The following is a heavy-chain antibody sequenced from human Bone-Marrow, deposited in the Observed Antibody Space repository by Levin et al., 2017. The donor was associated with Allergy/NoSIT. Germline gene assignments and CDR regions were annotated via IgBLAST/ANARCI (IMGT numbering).Heavy chain of an antibody. Sequence: GESLKISCAASGFTFSGYDMHWVRQAPGKGLEWVSAIGTAGDTYDSDSVKGRFTISRENARNSLYLQMNSLRTGDTAVYYCARGGPDYYHYGLDVWGQGTTVTVSS. CDR2: IGTAGDT. V-gene: IGHV3-13*01. CDR1: GFTFSGYD. J-gene: IGHJ6*02. CDR3: ARGGPDYYHYGLDV.